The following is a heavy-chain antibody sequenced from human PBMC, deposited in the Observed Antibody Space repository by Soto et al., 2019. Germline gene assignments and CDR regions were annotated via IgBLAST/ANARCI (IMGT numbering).Heavy chain of an antibody. CDR1: GGSISTFY. D-gene: IGHD3-10*01. CDR3: ATVRGVLPNLDNWFDP. J-gene: IGHJ5*02. Sequence: PSETLSLTCTVSGGSISTFYWSWIRQPPGKGLERIGYIYYSGSTNYNPSLKSRVTISLHTSKNQFSLNLTSLTAADTAVYYCATVRGVLPNLDNWFDPWGQGTLVTVSS. V-gene: IGHV4-59*08. CDR2: IYYSGST.